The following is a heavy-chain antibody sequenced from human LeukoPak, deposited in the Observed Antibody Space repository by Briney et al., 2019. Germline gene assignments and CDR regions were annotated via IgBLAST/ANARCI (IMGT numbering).Heavy chain of an antibody. D-gene: IGHD1-26*01. V-gene: IGHV3-23*01. CDR2: ISGSGGTT. CDR1: GFTFNSYA. CDR3: AKEEWESGWFDP. J-gene: IGHJ5*02. Sequence: PGASLRLSCAASGFTFNSYAMIWVRPAPGKVLEWVSGISGSGGTTYYADSVEGHFTISRDNSKNTLYLQMNSLRAEDTALYYCAKEEWESGWFDPWGQGTLVTVSS.